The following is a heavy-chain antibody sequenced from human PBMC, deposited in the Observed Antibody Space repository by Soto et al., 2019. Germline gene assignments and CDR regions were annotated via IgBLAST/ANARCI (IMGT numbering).Heavy chain of an antibody. V-gene: IGHV1-69*13. CDR3: ARVRYYGSGSYGYGMDV. Sequence: ASVKVSCKASGGTFSSYAISWVRQAPGQGLEWMGGIIPIFGTANYAQKFQGRVTITADESTSTAYMELSSLRSEDTAVYYCARVRYYGSGSYGYGMDVWGQGTTVTVSS. CDR1: GGTFSSYA. D-gene: IGHD3-10*01. J-gene: IGHJ6*02. CDR2: IIPIFGTA.